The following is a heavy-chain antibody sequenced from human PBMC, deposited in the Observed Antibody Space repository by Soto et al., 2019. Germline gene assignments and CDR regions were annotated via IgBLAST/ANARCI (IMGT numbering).Heavy chain of an antibody. Sequence: SETLSLTCTVSGGSISSSSYYWGWIRQPPGKGLEWIGSIYYSGSTYYNPSLKSRVTISVDTSKNQFSLKLSSVTAADTAVYYCASPLIAVAGRVGYRGQGTLVTVSS. V-gene: IGHV4-39*01. CDR2: IYYSGST. J-gene: IGHJ4*02. CDR3: ASPLIAVAGRVGY. D-gene: IGHD6-19*01. CDR1: GGSISSSSYY.